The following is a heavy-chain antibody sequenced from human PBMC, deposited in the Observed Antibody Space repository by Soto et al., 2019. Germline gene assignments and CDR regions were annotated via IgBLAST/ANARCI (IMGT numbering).Heavy chain of an antibody. CDR2: FNPYTGVT. J-gene: IGHJ5*02. Sequence: QGQLVKSGAEVKKPGASVKVSCKASGYTFTTYYIHWMRQAPGQGLEWMGMFNPYTGVTRYAHKVPGRVNMTADTAYMEVYMVLTRLRSVDTAAYYCARLSYEIGSGFDPWGQGTMVTVSS. D-gene: IGHD3-3*01. V-gene: IGHV1-46*01. CDR1: GYTFTTYY. CDR3: ARLSYEIGSGFDP.